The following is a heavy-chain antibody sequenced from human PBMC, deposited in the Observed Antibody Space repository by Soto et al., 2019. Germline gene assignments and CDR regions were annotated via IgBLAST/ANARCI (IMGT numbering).Heavy chain of an antibody. Sequence: GGSLRLSCAASGFTFSAYWMSWVRQTPGKGLEWVANIKHDGSEKYDVDSVKGRVTISRDNAKNSLFLEMNSRRAEDTAVFHCARITRGFSMDVWGQRTPVTIS. CDR3: ARITRGFSMDV. J-gene: IGHJ6*02. CDR1: GFTFSAYW. CDR2: IKHDGSEK. V-gene: IGHV3-7*01.